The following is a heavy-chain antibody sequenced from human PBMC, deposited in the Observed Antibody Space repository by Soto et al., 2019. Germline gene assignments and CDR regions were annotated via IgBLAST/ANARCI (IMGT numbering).Heavy chain of an antibody. CDR3: ARIFPYTGNSYNNFPIDV. Sequence: QVQLHQWGAGLLKPSETLSLTSAVYGGSFSDYYWTWIRQPPGKGLERIGEISPSGSNNYTPSLKRRVTISRDTSKQQISLKLMSVTAADTAVYYCARIFPYTGNSYNNFPIDVWGQGAKVTVSS. J-gene: IGHJ6*01. D-gene: IGHD1-26*01. CDR2: ISPSGSN. CDR1: GGSFSDYY. V-gene: IGHV4-34*01.